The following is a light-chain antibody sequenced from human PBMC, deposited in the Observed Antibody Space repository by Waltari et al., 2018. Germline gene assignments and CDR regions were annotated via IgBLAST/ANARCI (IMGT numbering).Light chain of an antibody. CDR1: QSISNY. V-gene: IGKV1-39*01. CDR2: AAS. J-gene: IGKJ1*01. Sequence: DIQMTQSPSSLSASVGDRVTITCRASQSISNYLNWYQQKPGKAPKFLIYAASSLQSGVPSRFSGSGSGTDVTLTISSLQPEDFATYYCQQSYSTLKTFGQGTKVEIK. CDR3: QQSYSTLKT.